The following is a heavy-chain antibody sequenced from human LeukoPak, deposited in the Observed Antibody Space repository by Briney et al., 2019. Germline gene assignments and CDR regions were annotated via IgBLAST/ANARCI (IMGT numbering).Heavy chain of an antibody. J-gene: IGHJ4*02. CDR1: GGPISSYY. V-gene: IGHV4-59*01. Sequence: SETLSLTCTVSGGPISSYYWSWIRQPPGKGLEWIGYIYYSGSTNYNPSLKSRVTISVDTSKNQFSLKLSSVTAADTAVYYCARDCSGGSCYFDYWGQGTLVTVSS. CDR3: ARDCSGGSCYFDY. D-gene: IGHD2-15*01. CDR2: IYYSGST.